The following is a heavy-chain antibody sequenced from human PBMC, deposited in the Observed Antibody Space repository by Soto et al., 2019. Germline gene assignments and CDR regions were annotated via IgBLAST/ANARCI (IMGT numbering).Heavy chain of an antibody. CDR1: GFSLSTSGVG. V-gene: IGHV2-5*02. J-gene: IGHJ4*02. CDR2: IYWDDDK. CDR3: AHRMSSVQCDLLCDY. Sequence: ITLKESGPTLVTPTQTLTLTCTFSGFSLSTSGVGVGWIRQPPGKAMEWLALIYWDDDKRYSPSLKSRLTITKDTSKNQVVLTMTNMDPVDTATYYCAHRMSSVQCDLLCDYWGQGTMVTVSS. D-gene: IGHD1-26*01.